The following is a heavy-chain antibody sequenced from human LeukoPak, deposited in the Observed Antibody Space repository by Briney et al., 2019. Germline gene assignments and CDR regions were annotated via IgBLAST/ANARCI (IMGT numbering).Heavy chain of an antibody. J-gene: IGHJ4*02. CDR3: AKDGLVGATTGFDY. D-gene: IGHD1-26*01. V-gene: IGHV3-23*01. CDR1: GFTFSSYA. Sequence: GGSLRLSCAVSGFTFSSYAMSWVRQAPGKGLEWVSAISGSGGSTYYADSVTGRFTISRDNSKNTLYLQMNSLRAEDTAVYYCAKDGLVGATTGFDYWGQGTLVTVSS. CDR2: ISGSGGST.